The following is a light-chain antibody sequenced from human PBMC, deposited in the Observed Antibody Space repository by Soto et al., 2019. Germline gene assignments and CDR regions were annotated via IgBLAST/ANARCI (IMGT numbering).Light chain of an antibody. V-gene: IGKV3-20*01. Sequence: IVLTQSPGTLSLSPGERATLSCRASQSLSNSFIAWYQQKPGQAPRLLIYDTSSRATGIPDRFSGSGSGTDFTLTISRLEPEDSALYYCQHYGHPRWTFGPGTRVEIK. CDR3: QHYGHPRWT. CDR2: DTS. CDR1: QSLSNSF. J-gene: IGKJ1*01.